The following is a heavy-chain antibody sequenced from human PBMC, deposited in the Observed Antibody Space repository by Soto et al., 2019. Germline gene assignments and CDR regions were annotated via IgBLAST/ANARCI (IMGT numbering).Heavy chain of an antibody. CDR3: ARDRGSGWTDVYNWFDP. J-gene: IGHJ5*02. Sequence: GGSLRLSCAASGFTFSSYGMHWVRQAPGKGLEWVAVIWYDGSNKYYADSVKGRFTISRDNSKNTLYLQMNSLRAEDTAVYYCARDRGSGWTDVYNWFDPWGQGTLVTVSS. V-gene: IGHV3-33*01. D-gene: IGHD6-19*01. CDR2: IWYDGSNK. CDR1: GFTFSSYG.